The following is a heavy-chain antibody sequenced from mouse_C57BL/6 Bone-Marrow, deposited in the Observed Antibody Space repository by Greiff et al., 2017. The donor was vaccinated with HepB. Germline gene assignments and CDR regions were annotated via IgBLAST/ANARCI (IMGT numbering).Heavy chain of an antibody. J-gene: IGHJ3*01. CDR3: ARERGNSWFAY. V-gene: IGHV3-6*01. D-gene: IGHD2-1*01. Sequence: EVKLMESGPGLVKPSQSLSLTCSVTGYSITSGYYWNWIRQFPGNKLEWMGYISYDGSNNYNPSLKNRISITRDTSKNQFFLKLNSVTTEDTATYYCARERGNSWFAYWGQGTLVTVSA. CDR2: ISYDGSN. CDR1: GYSITSGYY.